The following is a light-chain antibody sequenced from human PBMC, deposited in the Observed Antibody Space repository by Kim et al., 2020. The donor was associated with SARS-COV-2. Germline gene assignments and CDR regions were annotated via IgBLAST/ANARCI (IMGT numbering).Light chain of an antibody. V-gene: IGKV1-33*01. J-gene: IGKJ4*01. CDR2: DAS. Sequence: APVGDRLTITCQASQDINNYLNWYQQKPGKAPKLLIYDASILETGVPSRFSGSGSGTDFTFTITSLQPDDIATYYCQQFDDLPITFGGGTKVDIK. CDR3: QQFDDLPIT. CDR1: QDINNY.